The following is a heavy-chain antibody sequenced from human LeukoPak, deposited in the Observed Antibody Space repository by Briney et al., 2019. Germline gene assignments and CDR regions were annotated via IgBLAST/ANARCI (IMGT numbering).Heavy chain of an antibody. J-gene: IGHJ3*02. D-gene: IGHD3-22*01. V-gene: IGHV1-18*01. CDR3: ARDFLSYDGSENHFEDTFDI. Sequence: ASVTVSCKASGYSFYRYGISWVRQAPGQGLEWLGWIGAFNGNTNYAQNLQGRVTMTADTSTTTAYMELRSLSSDDTAVYYCARDFLSYDGSENHFEDTFDIWGQGTMVTVSS. CDR2: IGAFNGNT. CDR1: GYSFYRYG.